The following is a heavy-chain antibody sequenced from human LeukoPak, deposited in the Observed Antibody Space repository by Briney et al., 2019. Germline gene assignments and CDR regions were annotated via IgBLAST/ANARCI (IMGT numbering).Heavy chain of an antibody. V-gene: IGHV4-4*07. Sequence: SETLSLTCAVSSASVTSHHWAWIRQPAGKGLQWVGRVHFSGSTNYNPSLRSRVAISLDKSKNEVSLTLKSVSAADTAVYYRTRDKSSRDDSGGYHYWGRGVLVTVSS. CDR2: VHFSGST. CDR3: TRDKSSRDDSGGYHY. J-gene: IGHJ4*02. D-gene: IGHD3-22*01. CDR1: SASVTSHH.